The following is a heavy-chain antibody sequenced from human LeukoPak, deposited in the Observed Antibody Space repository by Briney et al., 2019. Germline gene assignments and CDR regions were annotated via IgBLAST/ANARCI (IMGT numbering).Heavy chain of an antibody. D-gene: IGHD3-10*02. CDR2: ISSSGSTI. J-gene: IGHJ6*04. V-gene: IGHV3-48*03. CDR1: GFTFSSYE. CDR3: AELGITMIGGV. Sequence: GGSLRLSCAASGFTFSSYEMNWVRQAPGKGLEWVSYISSSGSTIYYADSVKGRLPISRDNAKNSLYLQMNSLRAEDTAVYYCAELGITMIGGVWGKGTTVTISS.